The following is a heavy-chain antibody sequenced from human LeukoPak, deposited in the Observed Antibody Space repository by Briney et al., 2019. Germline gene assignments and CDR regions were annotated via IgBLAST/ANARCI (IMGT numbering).Heavy chain of an antibody. CDR2: ISWNSGTI. CDR3: AKDPNRILRYFDY. Sequence: GGSLRLSCAGSGFIFNNYAMHWVRQPPGKGLEWVSGISWNSGTIDYADSVKGRFTISRDNSKNTLYLQMNSLRAEDTAVYYCAKDPNRILRYFDYWGQGTLVTVSS. CDR1: GFIFNNYA. D-gene: IGHD5-18*01. V-gene: IGHV3-9*01. J-gene: IGHJ4*02.